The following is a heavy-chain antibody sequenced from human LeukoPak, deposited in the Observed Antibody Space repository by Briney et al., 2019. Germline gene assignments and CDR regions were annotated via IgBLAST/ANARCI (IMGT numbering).Heavy chain of an antibody. CDR3: ARHGSSGWYVDY. J-gene: IGHJ4*02. D-gene: IGHD6-19*01. CDR2: IYSSGKT. V-gene: IGHV4-4*07. CDR1: GGSINNYY. Sequence: SETLSLTCTVSGGSINNYYWTWIRQPAGKGLEWIGRIYSSGKTNYNPSLKSRVTISVDTSKNQFSLKLSSVTAADTAVYYCARHGSSGWYVDYWGQGTLVTVSS.